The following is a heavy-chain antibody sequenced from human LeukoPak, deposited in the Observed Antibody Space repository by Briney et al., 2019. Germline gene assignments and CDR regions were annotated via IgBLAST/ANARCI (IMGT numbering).Heavy chain of an antibody. CDR3: ARDLRRGHSP. V-gene: IGHV3-7*01. D-gene: IGHD6-25*01. Sequence: GGSLRPSCAASGFTFTNYWMSWVRQAAGKGLELVANIKQDRSEKYYVDSVKGRFTISRDNAKNSLYLQMNSLRAEDTAVYYCARDLRRGHSPWGQGTLVTVSS. CDR2: IKQDRSEK. CDR1: GFTFTNYW. J-gene: IGHJ5*02.